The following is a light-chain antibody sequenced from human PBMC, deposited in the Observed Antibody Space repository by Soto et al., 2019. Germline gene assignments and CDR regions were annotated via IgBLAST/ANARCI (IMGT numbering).Light chain of an antibody. Sequence: EVLMTQSPDTLYVSPGERVTLSCRASQSISDKLAWYQQKPGQGPRLLVYRGSISTLGIPARFSGSESGTEFTLTISSLQSDDFAVYYWQQYNTWPITFGQGTRLEIK. V-gene: IGKV3-15*01. CDR3: QQYNTWPIT. J-gene: IGKJ5*01. CDR2: RGS. CDR1: QSISDK.